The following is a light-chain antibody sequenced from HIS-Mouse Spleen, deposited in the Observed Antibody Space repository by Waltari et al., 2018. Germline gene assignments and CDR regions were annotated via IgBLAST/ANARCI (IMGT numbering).Light chain of an antibody. CDR1: QSVSSN. V-gene: IGKV3-15*01. Sequence: EIVMTQSPATLSVSPGERATLSCRASQSVSSNLAWYQQKPGQAPRRLSYGAATRATGIPARFSGSGSGKEFTLTISSMQSEDFAVYYCQQYNNWWTFGQGTKVEIK. J-gene: IGKJ1*01. CDR3: QQYNNWWT. CDR2: GAA.